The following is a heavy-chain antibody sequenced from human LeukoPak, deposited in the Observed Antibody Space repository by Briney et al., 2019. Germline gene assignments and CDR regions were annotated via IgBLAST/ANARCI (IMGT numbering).Heavy chain of an antibody. V-gene: IGHV4-39*01. J-gene: IGHJ4*02. CDR1: GDSISSSSHH. CDR2: IYYGRTT. D-gene: IGHD5-24*01. CDR3: ARHDGRGGATMGAFAS. Sequence: TPSETLSLTCAVSGDSISSSSHHWGWIRQSPGKGLEWIGSIYYGRTTYYNPSLNSRVTISVLTSKNQFSLQLNSVTAADTAVYYCARHDGRGGATMGAFASWGQGSLVAVSS.